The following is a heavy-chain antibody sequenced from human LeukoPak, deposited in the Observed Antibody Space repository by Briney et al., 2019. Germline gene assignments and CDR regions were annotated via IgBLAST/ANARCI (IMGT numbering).Heavy chain of an antibody. CDR1: GFTFSTYN. J-gene: IGHJ3*02. CDR2: ISSSSNYI. V-gene: IGHV3-21*01. D-gene: IGHD1-26*01. Sequence: GGSLRLSCAASGFTFSTYNMNWVRQAPGKGLEWVSSISSSSNYIYYADSVKGRFTISRDNAKNSLYLQMNSLRAEDTDVYYCARDVGASAPNAFDIWGQGTMVTVSS. CDR3: ARDVGASAPNAFDI.